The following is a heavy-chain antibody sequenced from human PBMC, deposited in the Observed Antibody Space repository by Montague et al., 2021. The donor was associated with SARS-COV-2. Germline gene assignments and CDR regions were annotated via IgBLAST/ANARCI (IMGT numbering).Heavy chain of an antibody. V-gene: IGHV6-1*01. CDR1: GDSVSTNSGT. CDR3: ARAERGSCGDGNCFQYFFNY. Sequence: CAISGDSVSTNSGTWNWVRLSPSRGLEWLGRTYYRSEWYSDYSVSVKSRISINPDTSKNQFSHQLNSVTPEDTAVYHCARAERGSCGDGNCFQYFFNYWGQGTLVTVSS. J-gene: IGHJ4*02. D-gene: IGHD2-15*01. CDR2: TYYRSEWYS.